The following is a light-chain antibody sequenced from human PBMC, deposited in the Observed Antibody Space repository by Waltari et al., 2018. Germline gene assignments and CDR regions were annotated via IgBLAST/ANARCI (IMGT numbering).Light chain of an antibody. CDR3: TSDKSRGTWV. V-gene: IGLV2-14*03. CDR1: SSDIGGYNY. CDR2: DVI. Sequence: QSALTQPASVSGSPGQSITISCTGTSSDIGGYNYVSWYQQNPGKAPKVMIYDVIKRPSGVSIRFSGSKSSNTTSLTIYGLHADDEADYYCTSDKSRGTWVFGGGTKVTFL. J-gene: IGLJ3*02.